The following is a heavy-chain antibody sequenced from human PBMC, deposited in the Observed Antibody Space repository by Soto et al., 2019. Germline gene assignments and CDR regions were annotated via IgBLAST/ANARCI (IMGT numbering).Heavy chain of an antibody. D-gene: IGHD2-21*02. J-gene: IGHJ6*02. CDR3: AAETLAYCGGDCYHGVNYDYYYGMDV. CDR2: ISGSGGST. V-gene: IGHV3-23*01. Sequence: PGGSLRLSCAASGFTFSSYAMSWVRQAPGKGLEWVSAISGSGGSTYYADSVKGRFTISRDNSKNTLYLQMNSLRAEDTAVYYCAAETLAYCGGDCYHGVNYDYYYGMDVWGQGTTVTVSS. CDR1: GFTFSSYA.